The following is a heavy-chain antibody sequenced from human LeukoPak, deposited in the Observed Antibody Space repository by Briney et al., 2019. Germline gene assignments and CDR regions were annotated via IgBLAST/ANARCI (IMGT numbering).Heavy chain of an antibody. CDR2: IYHSGTT. CDR1: GYSISTVHF. D-gene: IGHD2-2*01. J-gene: IGHJ4*02. CDR3: VRDIGQLRSDY. V-gene: IGHV4-38-2*02. Sequence: SETLSLNCVVSGYSISTVHFWGWIRQPPGKGLEWIGTIYHSGTTFYKPSLKTRITISLYASKNQCSLKVNSVTAAYTAVYYCVRDIGQLRSDYWGQGTLVTVSS.